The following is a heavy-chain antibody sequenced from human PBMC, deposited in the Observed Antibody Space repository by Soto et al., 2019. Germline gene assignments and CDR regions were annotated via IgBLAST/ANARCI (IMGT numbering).Heavy chain of an antibody. J-gene: IGHJ3*01. CDR2: IIPILGTA. D-gene: IGHD2-21*02. CDR1: GGTFSSYA. CDR3: ARDLGVCGGDCPRAFPS. Sequence: GASVKVSCKASGGTFSSYAISWVRQAPGQGLEWMGGIIPILGTANYAQKFQGRVTITADESTSTAYMELSSLRSEDTAVYYCARDLGVCGGDCPRAFPSWGQATMVTVS. V-gene: IGHV1-69*13.